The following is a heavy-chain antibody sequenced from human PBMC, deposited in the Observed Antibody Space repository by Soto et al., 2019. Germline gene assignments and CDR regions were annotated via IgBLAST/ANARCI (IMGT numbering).Heavy chain of an antibody. D-gene: IGHD3-3*01. CDR3: TKVKSARIRFLEWLERENWFDP. Sequence: GGSLRLSCAASGFTFSSYAMSWVRQAPGKGLEWVSAISGSGGRTYYEDSVKGRFPIHKDNSKNTLYLQMTSLRAEETAVYYCTKVKSARIRFLEWLERENWFDPWGQGPLVTVSS. CDR2: ISGSGGRT. V-gene: IGHV3-23*01. J-gene: IGHJ5*02. CDR1: GFTFSSYA.